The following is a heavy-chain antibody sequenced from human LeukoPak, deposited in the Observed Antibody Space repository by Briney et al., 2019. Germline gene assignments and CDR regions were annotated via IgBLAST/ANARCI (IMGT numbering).Heavy chain of an antibody. CDR2: IYSSGTS. V-gene: IGHV4-4*07. D-gene: IGHD4/OR15-4a*01. Sequence: SETLSLTCAVSGGSISNFFWSWVRQPAGKGLECIGRIYSSGTSYYNPSLKSRVTLSVDTSKNQFSLKLTSVTAADTAVYYCARGYGEATREAFDIWGLGTMVTVSS. J-gene: IGHJ3*02. CDR1: GGSISNFF. CDR3: ARGYGEATREAFDI.